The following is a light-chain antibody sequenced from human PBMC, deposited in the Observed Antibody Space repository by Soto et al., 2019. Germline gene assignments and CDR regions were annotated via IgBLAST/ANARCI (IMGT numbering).Light chain of an antibody. CDR1: QSVSSK. J-gene: IGKJ5*01. CDR2: GAS. Sequence: EIVMTQSPATLSVSPGERATLSCRASQSVSSKLARYQQKPGQAPRLLIYGASTRATGIPARFSGSGSGTEFTLTISSLQSEDFAVYYCQQYNKWPPITFGQGTRLEI. V-gene: IGKV3-15*01. CDR3: QQYNKWPPIT.